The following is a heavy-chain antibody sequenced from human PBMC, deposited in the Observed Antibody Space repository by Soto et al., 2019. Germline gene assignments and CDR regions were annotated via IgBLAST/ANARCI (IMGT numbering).Heavy chain of an antibody. J-gene: IGHJ4*02. Sequence: PSETLSLTCAVYGGSFSGYYWSWIRQPPGKGLEWIGEINHSGSTNYNPSLKSRVTISVDTSKNQFSLKLSSVTAADTAVYYCARRRYCSGGSCYPNRYFDYWGQGTLVTSPQ. CDR2: INHSGST. D-gene: IGHD2-15*01. V-gene: IGHV4-34*01. CDR1: GGSFSGYY. CDR3: ARRRYCSGGSCYPNRYFDY.